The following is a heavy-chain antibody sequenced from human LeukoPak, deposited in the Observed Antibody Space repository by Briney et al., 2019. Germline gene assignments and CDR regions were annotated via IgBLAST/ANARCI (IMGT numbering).Heavy chain of an antibody. CDR2: ISSSGSTI. CDR1: GFTFSSYE. D-gene: IGHD3-10*02. CDR3: AELGITMIGGV. V-gene: IGHV3-48*03. J-gene: IGHJ6*04. Sequence: GGSLRLSCAAYGFTFSSYEMIWVRPAPGMGLEWVSYISSSGSTIYYADSVKGRLTSSRDNGTDYLYLQMISLRAEDTAVYYCAELGITMIGGVWGKESTVTISS.